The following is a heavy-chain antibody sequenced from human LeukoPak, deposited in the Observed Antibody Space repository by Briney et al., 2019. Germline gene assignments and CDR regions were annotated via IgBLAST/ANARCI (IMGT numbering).Heavy chain of an antibody. V-gene: IGHV3-30*18. Sequence: GGSLRLSCAASGFTFDSYGMHWVRQAPGKGLEWVAVISYDGSNKYFVDSVKGRFTISRDNSKNTLYLQMNSLRPEDTAVYYCAKDRTYDYGTYDAFDIWGPGTMVTVSS. J-gene: IGHJ3*02. D-gene: IGHD4-17*01. CDR3: AKDRTYDYGTYDAFDI. CDR1: GFTFDSYG. CDR2: ISYDGSNK.